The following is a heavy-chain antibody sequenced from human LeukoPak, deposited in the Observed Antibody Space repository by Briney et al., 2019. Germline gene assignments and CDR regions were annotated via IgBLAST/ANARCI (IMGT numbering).Heavy chain of an antibody. J-gene: IGHJ4*02. CDR2: IWYDGSNK. V-gene: IGHV3-33*06. CDR1: GFRLSSYG. Sequence: GGSLRLSCAASGFRLSSYGMHWVRQAPGKGLEWVAVIWYDGSNKYYADSVKGRFTISRDNSKNTLYLQMNSLRAEDTAVYYCAKERAAAVEGYFDYWGQGTLVTVSS. D-gene: IGHD6-13*01. CDR3: AKERAAAVEGYFDY.